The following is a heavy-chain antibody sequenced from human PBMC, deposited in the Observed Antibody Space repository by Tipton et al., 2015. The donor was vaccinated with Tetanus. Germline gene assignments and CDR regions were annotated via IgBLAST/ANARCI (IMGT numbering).Heavy chain of an antibody. J-gene: IGHJ6*02. CDR3: AKWYGELSSYFYYYGMDV. Sequence: SLRLSCAASGFAFNDAWMTWVRQDPGKGLQWVGRIKSRADGGTTDYAAPVKGRFIISRDKSKNTLYLQMNSLRAEDTAEYYCAKWYGELSSYFYYYGMDVWGQGTTVTVSS. CDR2: IKSRADGGTT. CDR1: GFAFNDAW. D-gene: IGHD3-10*01. V-gene: IGHV3-15*01.